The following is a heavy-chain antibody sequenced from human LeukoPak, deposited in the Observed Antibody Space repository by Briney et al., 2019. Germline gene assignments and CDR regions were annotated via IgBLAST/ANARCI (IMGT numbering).Heavy chain of an antibody. CDR3: ATSYDILTGYYL. J-gene: IGHJ5*02. Sequence: GASVKVSCKASGGTFSSYAISWVRQAPGQGLEWTGGIIPIFGTANYAQKFQGRVTITADESTSTAYMELSSLRSEDTAVYYCATSYDILTGYYLWGQGTLVTVSS. D-gene: IGHD3-9*01. V-gene: IGHV1-69*13. CDR2: IIPIFGTA. CDR1: GGTFSSYA.